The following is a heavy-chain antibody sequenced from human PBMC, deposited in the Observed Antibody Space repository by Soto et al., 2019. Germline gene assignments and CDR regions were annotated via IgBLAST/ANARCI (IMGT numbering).Heavy chain of an antibody. CDR1: GITFSNYA. CDR3: AKRPLNWGRWYFDL. D-gene: IGHD7-27*01. V-gene: IGHV3-23*01. Sequence: EVQLLESGGGLVQPGGSLRLSCAASGITFSNYAMTWVRQAPGKGLEWVSVISDSGSFTFYADSVKGRFTISRDNSGGTLYLQMYSLRAEDTAIYYCAKRPLNWGRWYFDLWGRGTLVTVSS. CDR2: ISDSGSFT. J-gene: IGHJ2*01.